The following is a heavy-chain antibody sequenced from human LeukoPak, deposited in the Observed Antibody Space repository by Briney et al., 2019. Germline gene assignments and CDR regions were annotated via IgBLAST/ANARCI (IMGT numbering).Heavy chain of an antibody. V-gene: IGHV3-23*01. J-gene: IGHJ4*02. CDR3: AKDEAKGGTTSLDY. D-gene: IGHD1-26*01. CDR1: GFTFSSYG. Sequence: PGGSLRLSCAASGFTFSSYGMSWVRQAPGKGLEWVSVISGSGGNSYYADSVKGRFTISRDNSKDTLYLQMNSLRAEDTAVYYCAKDEAKGGTTSLDYWGQGTLATVSS. CDR2: ISGSGGNS.